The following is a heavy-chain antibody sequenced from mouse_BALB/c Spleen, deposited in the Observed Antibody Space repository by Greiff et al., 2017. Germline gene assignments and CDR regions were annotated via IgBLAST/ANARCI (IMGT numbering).Heavy chain of an antibody. CDR1: GYTFPDYA. Sequence: QVQLQQSGAELVRPGVSVKISCKGSGYTFPDYAMHWVKQSHAKSLEWIGVISTYYGDASYNQKFKGKATMTVDKSSSTAYMELARLTSEDSAIYYCARGGLRLYAMDYWGQGTAVTVSS. J-gene: IGHJ4*01. D-gene: IGHD2-2*01. CDR3: ARGGLRLYAMDY. V-gene: IGHV1S137*01. CDR2: ISTYYGDA.